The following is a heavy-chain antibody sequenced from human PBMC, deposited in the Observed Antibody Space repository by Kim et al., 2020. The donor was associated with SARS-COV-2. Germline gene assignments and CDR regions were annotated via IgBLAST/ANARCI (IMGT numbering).Heavy chain of an antibody. Sequence: GGSLRLSCAASGFTFSSYAMSWVRQAPGKGLEWVSAISGSGGSTYYADSVKGRFTISRDNSKNTLYLQMNSLRAEDTAVYYCAIHYGSGSYYGGGVLAEVSFYYYYGMDVWGQGTTVTVSS. V-gene: IGHV3-23*01. J-gene: IGHJ6*02. CDR1: GFTFSSYA. CDR3: AIHYGSGSYYGGGVLAEVSFYYYYGMDV. D-gene: IGHD3-10*01. CDR2: ISGSGGST.